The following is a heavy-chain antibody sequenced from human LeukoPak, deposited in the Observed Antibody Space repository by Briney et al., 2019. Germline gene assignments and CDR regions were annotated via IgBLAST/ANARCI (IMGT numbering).Heavy chain of an antibody. CDR1: GFIFRSYG. CDR3: AKGGSGSYHYYFGMDV. D-gene: IGHD3-10*01. Sequence: PGGSLTLSCAASGFIFRSYGMSWVRQAPGKGLEWVSIISGSGGSTFYADSVKGRFTISRDNSKNTLYLQMNRLRAEDTAVYYCAKGGSGSYHYYFGMDVWGQGTTVSVSS. J-gene: IGHJ6*02. V-gene: IGHV3-23*01. CDR2: ISGSGGST.